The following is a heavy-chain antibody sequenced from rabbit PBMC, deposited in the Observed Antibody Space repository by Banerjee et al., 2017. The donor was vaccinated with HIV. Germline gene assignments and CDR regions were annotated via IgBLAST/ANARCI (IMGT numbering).Heavy chain of an antibody. V-gene: IGHV1S45*01. Sequence: QEQLEESGGGLVKPEGSLTLTCTASGFSFASTYDMRWVRQAPGKGLEWNGCIYTSSGRTHHAAWAIGQQAIANHWSCAVPLPPARLAQRGPASDSCAGDRLSSGLALWSPGTLV. CDR2: IYTSSGRT. CDR3: AGDRLSSGLAL. CDR1: GFSFASTYD. J-gene: IGHJ6*01.